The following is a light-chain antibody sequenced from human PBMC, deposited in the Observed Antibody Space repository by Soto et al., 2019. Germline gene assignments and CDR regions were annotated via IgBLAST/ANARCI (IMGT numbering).Light chain of an antibody. CDR2: HDD. CDR3: AAWDDSLNADV. V-gene: IGLV1-36*01. J-gene: IGLJ7*01. CDR1: TTNVGHNA. Sequence: QSVLTQPPSVSGAPRQCVTISCSGSTTNVGHNAVNWYQQLPGKAPRLLIFHDDLLPSGVSDRFSGSKFGTSASLTISGLQSEDEDDYYCAAWDDSLNADVFGGGTQLTVL.